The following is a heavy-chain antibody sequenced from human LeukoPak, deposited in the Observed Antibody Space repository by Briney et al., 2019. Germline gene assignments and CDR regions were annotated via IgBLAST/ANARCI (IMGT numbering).Heavy chain of an antibody. CDR3: AREDHPWARGAFDI. Sequence: GGSLRLSCAASGFTFSSYGMHWVRQAPGKGLEWVAVISYDGSNKYYADSVKGRFTISRDNSKNTLYLQMNSLRAEDTAVYYCAREDHPWARGAFDIWGQGTMVTVSS. CDR2: ISYDGSNK. D-gene: IGHD3-10*01. V-gene: IGHV3-30*03. J-gene: IGHJ3*02. CDR1: GFTFSSYG.